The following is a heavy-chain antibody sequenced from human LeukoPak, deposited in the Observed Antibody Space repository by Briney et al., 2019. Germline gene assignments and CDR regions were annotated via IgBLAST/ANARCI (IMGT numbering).Heavy chain of an antibody. V-gene: IGHV3-66*02. CDR3: AKMGHLGIVGAREEPY. CDR2: IYRDGST. D-gene: IGHD1-26*01. CDR1: GFTVSGSY. Sequence: PGGSLRLSCAASGFTVSGSYMSWVRHVPGRGLGCVSEIYRDGSTYYADSVKGRFTISRDNTRNTVYLQMNSLRAEDTAVYYCAKMGHLGIVGAREEPYWGQGTLVTVSS. J-gene: IGHJ4*02.